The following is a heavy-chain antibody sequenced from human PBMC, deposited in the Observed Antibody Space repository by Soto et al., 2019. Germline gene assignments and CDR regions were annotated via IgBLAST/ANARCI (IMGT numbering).Heavy chain of an antibody. CDR2: VKTKAEGATT. V-gene: IGHV3-15*07. CDR1: GFPFTTVW. CDR3: TSRIRTTNDN. J-gene: IGHJ4*02. D-gene: IGHD1-1*01. Sequence: EVQLVESGGGLVKPGESLRLSCVASGFPFTTVWMNWVRQAPGKGPEWLGRVKTKAEGATTDYAAPAKGRFTILRDDSINTVYLQMTSLRIEDTALYYCTSRIRTTNDNWGQGTQVTVSS.